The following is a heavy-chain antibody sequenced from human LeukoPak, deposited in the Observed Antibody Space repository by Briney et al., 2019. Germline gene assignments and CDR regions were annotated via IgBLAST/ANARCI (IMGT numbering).Heavy chain of an antibody. Sequence: GGSLRLSCAASGFTFSSYSMNWVRQAPGKGLEWVSSISSSSSYIYYADSVKGRFTISRDNAKNSLYLQMNSLRAEDTAVYYCARGSGYYGSGSLYNWFDPWGQGTLVTVSS. J-gene: IGHJ5*02. CDR3: ARGSGYYGSGSLYNWFDP. V-gene: IGHV3-21*01. D-gene: IGHD3-10*01. CDR2: ISSSSSYI. CDR1: GFTFSSYS.